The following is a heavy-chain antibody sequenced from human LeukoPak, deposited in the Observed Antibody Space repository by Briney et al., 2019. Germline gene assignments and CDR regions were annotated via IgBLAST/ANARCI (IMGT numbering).Heavy chain of an antibody. CDR2: INHSGST. D-gene: IGHD1-26*01. CDR3: ARLTVGALDY. J-gene: IGHJ4*02. V-gene: IGHV4-34*01. CDR1: DGSLSGHY. Sequence: SETLSLTRAVYDGSLSGHYWSWIRQTPGKGLEWIGEINHSGSTNYNPSLKSRVTISGDMSKNQFSLKVTSVTAADTAVYYCARLTVGALDYWGQGTLVTVSS.